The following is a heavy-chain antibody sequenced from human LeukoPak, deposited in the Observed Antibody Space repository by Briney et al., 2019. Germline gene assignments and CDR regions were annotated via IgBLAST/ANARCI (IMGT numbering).Heavy chain of an antibody. CDR1: EFTFSAYW. V-gene: IGHV3-74*01. J-gene: IGHJ4*02. CDR2: IRGDGSMT. CDR3: ARENLAAAADY. D-gene: IGHD6-25*01. Sequence: PGGSLRLSCAASEFTFSAYWMHWVRQAPGKGLVWVSRIRGDGSMTNYADSGKGRFTISRDNAKNTLYLQMNSLRLEDTAVYYCARENLAAAADYWGQGTVVTVSS.